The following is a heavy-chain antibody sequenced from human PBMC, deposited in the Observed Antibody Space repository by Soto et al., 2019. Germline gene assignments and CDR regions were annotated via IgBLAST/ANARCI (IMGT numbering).Heavy chain of an antibody. V-gene: IGHV3-48*01. D-gene: IGHD2-21*01. J-gene: IGHJ6*02. CDR2: ISSGSSTI. CDR1: GFTFSSYS. Sequence: PGGSLRLSCAASGFTFSSYSMNWVRQAPGKGLEWVSYISSGSSTIYYADSVKGRFTISRDNAQNSHCLQMNSLRAEDTAVYYCVMSIYCYQYYLLDVWGRGTTVPGAS. CDR3: VMSIYCYQYYLLDV.